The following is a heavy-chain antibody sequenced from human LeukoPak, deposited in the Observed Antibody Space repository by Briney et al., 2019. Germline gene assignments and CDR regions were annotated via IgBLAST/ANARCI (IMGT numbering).Heavy chain of an antibody. CDR3: ARESYGDYYFDY. CDR1: GFTFGSYA. Sequence: GRSLRLSCAASGFTFGSYAMHWVRQAPGEGLEWVAVIAYDGSNKYYADSVKGRFTISRDNSKNTLYLQMNSLRAEDTAVYYCARESYGDYYFDYWGQGTLVTVSS. D-gene: IGHD4-17*01. CDR2: IAYDGSNK. J-gene: IGHJ4*02. V-gene: IGHV3-30-3*01.